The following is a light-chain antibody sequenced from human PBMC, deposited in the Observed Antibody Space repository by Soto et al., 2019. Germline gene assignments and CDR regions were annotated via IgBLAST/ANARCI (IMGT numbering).Light chain of an antibody. V-gene: IGKV3-20*01. CDR1: QSLNTDY. Sequence: IVLTQSPGTLSLSPGERATLSCRASQSLNTDYLAWYQQKPGQAPSLLIYSVNYRATGDPDRFSGSGSGTDFTLTISRLEPEDSAVYYCQQYDTPPYTFGQGTKLEIK. J-gene: IGKJ2*01. CDR3: QQYDTPPYT. CDR2: SVN.